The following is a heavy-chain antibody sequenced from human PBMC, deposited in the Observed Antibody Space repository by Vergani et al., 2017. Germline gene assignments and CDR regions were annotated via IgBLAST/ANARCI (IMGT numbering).Heavy chain of an antibody. J-gene: IGHJ6*03. V-gene: IGHV4-39*07. Sequence: QLQLQESGPGLVKPSETLSLTCTVSGGSISSRSYYWGWIRQPPGKGLEWIGSIYYSGSTYYNPSLKSRVTISVDTSKNQFSLKLSSVTAADTAVYYCARVIWGGDYYMDVWGKGTTVTVSS. CDR2: IYYSGST. D-gene: IGHD3-16*01. CDR3: ARVIWGGDYYMDV. CDR1: GGSISSRSYY.